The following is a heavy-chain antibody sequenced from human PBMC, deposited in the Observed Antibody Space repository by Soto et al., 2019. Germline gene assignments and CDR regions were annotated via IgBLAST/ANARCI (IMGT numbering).Heavy chain of an antibody. CDR1: GGSISSGGYY. CDR2: IYYSGST. D-gene: IGHD6-13*01. CDR3: ARDRWVAAAGTYYYYGMDV. J-gene: IGHJ6*02. Sequence: SETLSLTCTVSGGSISSGGYYWSWIRQHPGKGLEWIGYIYYSGSTYYNPSLKSRVTISVDTSKNQFSLKLSSVTAADTAVYYCARDRWVAAAGTYYYYGMDVWGQGTTVTVSS. V-gene: IGHV4-31*03.